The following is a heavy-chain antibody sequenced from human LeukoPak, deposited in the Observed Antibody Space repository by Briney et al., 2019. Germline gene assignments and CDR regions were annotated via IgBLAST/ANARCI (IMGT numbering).Heavy chain of an antibody. V-gene: IGHV3-74*01. CDR1: GFTFSPYW. J-gene: IGHJ5*02. D-gene: IGHD5-12*01. CDR3: ARDRGYQMVDP. Sequence: GGSLRLSCAASGFTFSPYWMHWVRQAPGKGLVWVSRINGDGSSTDYADSVKGRFTISRDNAKDTLYLQMNSLTAEDTAVYYCARDRGYQMVDPWGQGTLVTVSS. CDR2: INGDGSST.